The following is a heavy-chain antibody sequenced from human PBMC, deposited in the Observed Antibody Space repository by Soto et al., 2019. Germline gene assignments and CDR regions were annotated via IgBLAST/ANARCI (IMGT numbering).Heavy chain of an antibody. J-gene: IGHJ5*02. CDR1: GFAFQTYT. D-gene: IGHD2-8*01. CDR2: ITISGNYI. Sequence: EGQLVESGGGLVKPGGSLRLSCAASGFAFQTYTMDWLRQPPGKGLEWVSSITISGNYIYYADSVKGRFTISRANGRNTVYPQMTSLRAENTAGYYCTKVGVLRSNFRWFDLWGHGTLVTVSS. V-gene: IGHV3-21*01. CDR3: TKVGVLRSNFRWFDL.